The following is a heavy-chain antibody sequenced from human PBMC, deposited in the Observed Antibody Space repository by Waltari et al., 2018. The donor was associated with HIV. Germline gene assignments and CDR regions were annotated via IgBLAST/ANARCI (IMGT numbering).Heavy chain of an antibody. CDR1: GRSSSNYY. V-gene: IGHV4-34*02. CDR3: ARGQYGPGSREDY. J-gene: IGHJ4*02. CDR2: INHSGRT. D-gene: IGHD3-10*01. Sequence: QVQLQQSGPGLLKPSEPLSLPSPAQGRSSSNYYWSWIRQPPGKGLEWIAEINHSGRTNYNPSLKSRLTISVDTSKTQFSVKLTSVTAADTAVYFCARGQYGPGSREDYCGQGTLVTVAS.